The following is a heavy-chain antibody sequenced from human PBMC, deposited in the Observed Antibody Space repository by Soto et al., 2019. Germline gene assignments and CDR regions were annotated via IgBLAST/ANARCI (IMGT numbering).Heavy chain of an antibody. CDR1: GFTFSSYW. D-gene: IGHD6-19*01. V-gene: IGHV3-7*01. CDR3: AARYSSGWRYFDY. Sequence: EVQLVESGGGLVQPGGSLRLYCAASGFTFSSYWMSWVRQAPGKGLEWVANIKQDGSEKYYVDSVKGRFTISRDNAKNSLYLQMNSLRAEDTAVYYCAARYSSGWRYFDYWGQGTLVTVSS. J-gene: IGHJ4*02. CDR2: IKQDGSEK.